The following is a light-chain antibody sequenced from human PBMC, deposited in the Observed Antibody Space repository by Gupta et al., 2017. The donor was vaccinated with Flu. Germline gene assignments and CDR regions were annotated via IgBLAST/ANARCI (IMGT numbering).Light chain of an antibody. CDR3: QQENSFPYS. V-gene: IGKV1-12*01. J-gene: IGKJ2*03. CDR2: AAS. CDR1: QGISNW. Sequence: DIQMTQSPSSVSASVGDRVTITCRASQGISNWLAWYQQRPGKAPKLLIYAASSVQSGVPSRFTGSGSGTDFTLTISGLQPEDSATYFCQQENSFPYSFGQGTKLEIK.